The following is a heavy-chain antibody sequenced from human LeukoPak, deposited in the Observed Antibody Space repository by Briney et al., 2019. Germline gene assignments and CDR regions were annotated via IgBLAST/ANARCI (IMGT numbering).Heavy chain of an antibody. D-gene: IGHD1-26*01. V-gene: IGHV1-69*04. Sequence: SVKVSCKASGGTFSSYAISWVRQAPGQGLEWMGRIIPILGIANYAQKFQGRVTITADKSTSTAYMELSSLRSEDTAVYYCARGGPPGSYQLDHWGQGTLVTVSS. CDR1: GGTFSSYA. J-gene: IGHJ4*02. CDR3: ARGGPPGSYQLDH. CDR2: IIPILGIA.